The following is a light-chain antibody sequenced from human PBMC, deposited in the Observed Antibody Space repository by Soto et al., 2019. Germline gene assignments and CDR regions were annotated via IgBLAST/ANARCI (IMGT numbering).Light chain of an antibody. CDR3: QQYGSSLYT. V-gene: IGKV3-20*01. CDR1: QTVSSSY. Sequence: EIVLTQSPGTLSLSPGERATLSCRASQTVSSSYLAWYQQKPGQAHRLLIYGASSRATGIPDRFSGSGSGTDFTLTISRLEPEAFAVYYCQQYGSSLYTFGQGTKLEIK. J-gene: IGKJ2*01. CDR2: GAS.